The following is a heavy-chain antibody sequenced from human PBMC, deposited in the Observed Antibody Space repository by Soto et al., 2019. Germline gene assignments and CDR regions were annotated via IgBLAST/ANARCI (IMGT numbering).Heavy chain of an antibody. V-gene: IGHV1-69*13. Sequence: SSVKVSCKASGGTFSSYAISWVRQAPGQGLEWMGGIIPIFGTANYAQKFQGRVTITADESTSTAYMELSSLRSEDTAVYYCAALYYDSSGYSSYYYYYGMDVWGQGTTVTVSS. CDR1: GGTFSSYA. D-gene: IGHD3-22*01. CDR2: IIPIFGTA. J-gene: IGHJ6*02. CDR3: AALYYDSSGYSSYYYYYGMDV.